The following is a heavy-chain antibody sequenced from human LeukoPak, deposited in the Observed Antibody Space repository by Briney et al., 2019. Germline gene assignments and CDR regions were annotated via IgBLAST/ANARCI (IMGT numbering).Heavy chain of an antibody. CDR1: GSSLRISHY. CDR3: ARVLVMNYFDS. D-gene: IGHD3-3*02. V-gene: IGHV4-38-2*02. Sequence: SEALPLPCIFSGSSLRISHYWGSIRQSPGKGLEWIGSMYHSGAADYNPSLKSRVTISVDTSKNQDSLKLSSVTAADTAIYYCARVLVMNYFDSWGQGTLVTVSS. J-gene: IGHJ4*02. CDR2: MYHSGAA.